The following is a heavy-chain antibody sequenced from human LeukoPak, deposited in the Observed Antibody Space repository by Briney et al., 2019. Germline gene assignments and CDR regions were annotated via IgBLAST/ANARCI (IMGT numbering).Heavy chain of an antibody. CDR3: ARLEVDGDYVGNYFDY. J-gene: IGHJ4*02. CDR1: GFTFSSYS. CDR2: ISSSSSTI. V-gene: IGHV3-48*01. Sequence: SGGSLRLSCAASGFTFSSYSMNWVRQAPGKGLEWVSYISSSSSTIYYADSVKGRFTISRDNAKNSLYLQMNSLRAEDTAVYYCARLEVDGDYVGNYFDYWGQGTLVTVSS. D-gene: IGHD4-17*01.